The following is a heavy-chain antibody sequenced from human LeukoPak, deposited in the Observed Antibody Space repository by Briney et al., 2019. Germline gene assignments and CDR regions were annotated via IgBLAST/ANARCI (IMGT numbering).Heavy chain of an antibody. Sequence: GGFLRLSCAASGFTFSSYWMHWVRQAPGEGLVWVSRIKSDGSVTWYADSVKGRFTISRDNAKNMLYLQMNSLRDEDTAVYFCARDHDAVGTTIDHWGQGTLVTVSS. CDR2: IKSDGSVT. D-gene: IGHD1-14*01. CDR1: GFTFSSYW. J-gene: IGHJ4*02. V-gene: IGHV3-74*01. CDR3: ARDHDAVGTTIDH.